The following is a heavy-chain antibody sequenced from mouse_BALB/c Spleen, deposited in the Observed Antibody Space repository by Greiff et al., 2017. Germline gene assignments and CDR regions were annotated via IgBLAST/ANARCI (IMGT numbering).Heavy chain of an antibody. CDR3: APIYDGYYEDFDY. D-gene: IGHD2-3*01. Sequence: VKLQESGAELAKPGASVKMSCKASGYTFTSYWMHWVKQRPGQGLEWIGYINPSTGYTEYNQKFKDKATLTADKSSSTAYMQLSSLTSEDSAVYYCAPIYDGYYEDFDYWGQGTTLTVSS. CDR2: INPSTGYT. V-gene: IGHV1-7*01. J-gene: IGHJ2*01. CDR1: GYTFTSYW.